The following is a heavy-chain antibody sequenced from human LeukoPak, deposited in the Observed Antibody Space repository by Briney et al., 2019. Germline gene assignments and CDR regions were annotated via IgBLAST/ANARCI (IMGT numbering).Heavy chain of an antibody. D-gene: IGHD6-13*01. CDR2: IDHSGST. CDR1: GYSISSGYY. J-gene: IGHJ6*03. Sequence: SETLSLTCTVSGYSISSGYYWGWIRQPPGKGLEWTGGIDHSGSTYYNPSLKSRITISVDTSKNQFSLELSSVTAADTAVYFCARGRVSSSSWHSTYYYYFYMDVWGKGTTVTVSS. V-gene: IGHV4-38-2*02. CDR3: ARGRVSSSSWHSTYYYYFYMDV.